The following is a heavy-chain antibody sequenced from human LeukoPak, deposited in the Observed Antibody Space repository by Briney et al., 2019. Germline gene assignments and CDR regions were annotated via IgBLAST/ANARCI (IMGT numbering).Heavy chain of an antibody. CDR2: MNPNSGNT. Sequence: ASVKVSCKASGYTFTSYDINWVRQATGQGLEWMGWMNPNSGNTGYAQKFQGRVTMTRDTSTSTVYMELSSLRSEDTAVYYCARGVHCSGGSCYSSNYYYYMDVWGKGTTVTISS. CDR3: ARGVHCSGGSCYSSNYYYYMDV. CDR1: GYTFTSYD. V-gene: IGHV1-8*01. D-gene: IGHD2-15*01. J-gene: IGHJ6*03.